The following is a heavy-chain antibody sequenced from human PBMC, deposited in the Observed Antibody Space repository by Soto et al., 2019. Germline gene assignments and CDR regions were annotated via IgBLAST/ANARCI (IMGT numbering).Heavy chain of an antibody. D-gene: IGHD2-8*01. CDR1: GFTFSSYG. Sequence: QVQLVESGGGVVQPGGTLRLSCAASGFTFSSYGMQWVRQAPGKGLEWVAVIAHDGSLKYYVDSVKGRFTISRDNAKNTLYLQTTSLSAEGTSVYYCAKDLKVLGMHYATLNYYYGMDVWGQGTTFPVSS. V-gene: IGHV3-30*18. J-gene: IGHJ6*02. CDR2: IAHDGSLK. CDR3: AKDLKVLGMHYATLNYYYGMDV.